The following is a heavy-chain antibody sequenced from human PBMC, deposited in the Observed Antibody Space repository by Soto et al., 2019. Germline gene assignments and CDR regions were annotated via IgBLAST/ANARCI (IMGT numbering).Heavy chain of an antibody. CDR3: VGSLMSRAMESFDY. J-gene: IGHJ4*02. Sequence: HVQLQESGPGLVKPSEPLSLTCSVSAGSISRYYWGWVRQSPGEGLEWLAHISYTVDASYNPSLKSRVTIFLATDKHQIALSLMSVTAADTAVYYCVGSLMSRAMESFDYWGQGPLVAVAS. CDR1: AGSISRYY. D-gene: IGHD5-18*01. V-gene: IGHV4-59*01. CDR2: ISYTVDA.